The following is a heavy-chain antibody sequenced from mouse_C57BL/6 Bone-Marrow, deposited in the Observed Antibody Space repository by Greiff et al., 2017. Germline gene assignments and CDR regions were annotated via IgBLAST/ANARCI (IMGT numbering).Heavy chain of an antibody. Sequence: VQGVESGPGLVQPSQSLSITCTVSGFSLTSYGVHWVRQSPGKGLEWLGVIWSGGSTDYNAAFISRLSISKDNSKSQVFFKMNSLQAYDTSIYYCAKSGGYLFAYWGQGTLVTVSA. CDR3: AKSGGYLFAY. J-gene: IGHJ3*01. D-gene: IGHD1-1*02. CDR1: GFSLTSYG. CDR2: IWSGGST. V-gene: IGHV2-2*01.